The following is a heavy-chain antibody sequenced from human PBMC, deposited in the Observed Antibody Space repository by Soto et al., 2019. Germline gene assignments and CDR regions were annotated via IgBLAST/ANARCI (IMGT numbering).Heavy chain of an antibody. CDR2: IIPIFGTA. J-gene: IGHJ6*02. CDR3: AGSDGVTAIPGYYYYYGMDV. V-gene: IGHV1-69*13. Sequence: SVKVSCKASGGTFSSYAISWVRQAPGQGLEWMGGIIPIFGTANYAQKFQGRVTITADESTSTAYMELSSLRSEDTAVYYCAGSDGVTAIPGYYYYYGMDVWGQGTTVTVSS. CDR1: GGTFSSYA. D-gene: IGHD2-21*02.